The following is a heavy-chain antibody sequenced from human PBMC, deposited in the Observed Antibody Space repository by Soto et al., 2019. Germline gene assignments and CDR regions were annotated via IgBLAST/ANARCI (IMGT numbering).Heavy chain of an antibody. CDR3: AGQGSWPYYYYGLDV. CDR2: ISTYNGDT. J-gene: IGHJ6*02. V-gene: IGHV1-18*01. D-gene: IGHD1-26*01. Sequence: QVQLVQSGPEVRKPGASVKVSCEASGYTFTTSGISWVRQVPGQGLDWMGWISTYNGDTNSAQNFQGRVLMTADTSTGTAYMELMSLKSDDTAVYYCAGQGSWPYYYYGLDVWGQGTTVTVSS. CDR1: GYTFTTSG.